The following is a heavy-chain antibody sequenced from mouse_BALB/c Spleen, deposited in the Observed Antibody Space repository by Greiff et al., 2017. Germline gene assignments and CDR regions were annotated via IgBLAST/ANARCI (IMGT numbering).Heavy chain of an antibody. D-gene: IGHD1-1*01. CDR3: ARWSTTVVAPDY. J-gene: IGHJ2*01. CDR2: ISSGSSTI. CDR1: GFTFSSFG. V-gene: IGHV5-17*02. Sequence: EVQRVESGGGLVQPGGSRKLSCAASGFTFSSFGMHWVRQAPEKGLEWVAYISSGSSTIYYADTVKGRFTISRDNPKNTLFLQMTSLRSEDTAMYYCARWSTTVVAPDYWGQGTTLTVSS.